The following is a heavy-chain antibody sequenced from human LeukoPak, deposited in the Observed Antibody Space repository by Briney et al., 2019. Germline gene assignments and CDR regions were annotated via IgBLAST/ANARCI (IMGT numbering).Heavy chain of an antibody. CDR1: GGSISSGSYY. D-gene: IGHD3-10*01. CDR3: ARQITMVRGAYRNFDY. V-gene: IGHV4-61*02. CDR2: IYTSGST. Sequence: SQTLSLTCTVSGGSISSGSYYWSWIRQPAGKGLEWIGRIYTSGSTNYNPSLKSRVTISVDTSKNQFSLKLSSVTAADTAVYYCARQITMVRGAYRNFDYWGQGTLVTVSS. J-gene: IGHJ4*02.